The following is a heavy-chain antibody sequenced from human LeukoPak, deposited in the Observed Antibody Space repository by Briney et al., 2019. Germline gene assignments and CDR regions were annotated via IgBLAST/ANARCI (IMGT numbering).Heavy chain of an antibody. CDR1: GFTVSSNY. V-gene: IGHV3-53*04. Sequence: PGGSLRLSCAASGFTVSSNYMSWVRQAPGKGLEWVSVIYSGGSTYYADSVKSRFTISRHNSKNTLYLQMNSLRAEDTAVYYCARALTSMVRGGYYYGMDVWGQGTTVTVSS. CDR3: ARALTSMVRGGYYYGMDV. D-gene: IGHD3-10*01. J-gene: IGHJ6*02. CDR2: IYSGGST.